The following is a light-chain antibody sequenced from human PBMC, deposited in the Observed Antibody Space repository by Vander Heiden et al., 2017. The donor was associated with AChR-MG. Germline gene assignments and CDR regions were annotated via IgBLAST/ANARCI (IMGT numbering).Light chain of an antibody. CDR3: QQTDDFPIT. J-gene: IGKJ3*01. Sequence: DIQMTQSPSSVSASVGDRVTITCRASRGIRSWLAWYQQKPGQAPKLLIYAASTLQSGVPSRFSGSGSGTEFSLTITSLQAEDFAIYYCQQTDDFPITFGHGTRVDVK. CDR1: RGIRSW. CDR2: AAS. V-gene: IGKV1-12*01.